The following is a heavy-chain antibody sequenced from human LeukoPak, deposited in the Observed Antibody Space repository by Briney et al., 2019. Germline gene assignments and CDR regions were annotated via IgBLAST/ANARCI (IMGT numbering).Heavy chain of an antibody. V-gene: IGHV4-59*12. CDR1: GGSISSYY. D-gene: IGHD6-6*01. Sequence: SETLSLTCTVSGGSISSYYWSWIRQPPGKGLEWIGYIYHSGSTYYNPSHKSRVTISVDRSKNQFSLKLSSVTAADTAVYYCARIAARPFYYMDVWGKGTTVTVSS. J-gene: IGHJ6*03. CDR2: IYHSGST. CDR3: ARIAARPFYYMDV.